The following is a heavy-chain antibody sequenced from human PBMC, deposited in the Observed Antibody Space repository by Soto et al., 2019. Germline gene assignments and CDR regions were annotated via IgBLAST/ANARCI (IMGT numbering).Heavy chain of an antibody. CDR3: ARGSYYGSGRSYYYYYGMDV. D-gene: IGHD3-10*01. V-gene: IGHV1-69*13. Sequence: SVKVSCKASGGTFSSYAISWVRQAPGQGLEWMGGIIPIFGTANYAQKFQGRVTITADESTSTAYMELSSLRSEDTAVYYCARGSYYGSGRSYYYYYGMDVWGQGTTVTVSS. J-gene: IGHJ6*02. CDR2: IIPIFGTA. CDR1: GGTFSSYA.